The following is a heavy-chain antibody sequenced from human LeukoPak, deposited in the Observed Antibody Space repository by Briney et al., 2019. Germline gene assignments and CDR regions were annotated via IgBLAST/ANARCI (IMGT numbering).Heavy chain of an antibody. D-gene: IGHD1-7*01. V-gene: IGHV3-48*03. CDR1: GFTFSSYE. CDR2: ISSSGSTI. J-gene: IGHJ5*02. CDR3: APLSGKNST. Sequence: GGSLRLSCAAPGFTFSSYEMNWVRQAPGKGLEWVSYISSSGSTIYYADSVKGRFTISRDNAKNSLYLQMNSLRAEDTAVYYCAPLSGKNSTWGQGTLVTVSS.